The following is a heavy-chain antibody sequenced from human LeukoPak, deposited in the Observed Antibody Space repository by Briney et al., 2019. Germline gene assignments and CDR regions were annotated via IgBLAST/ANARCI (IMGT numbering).Heavy chain of an antibody. V-gene: IGHV3-33*01. D-gene: IGHD3-22*01. CDR3: ARAYYSDITDYPYIGY. Sequence: GGSLRLSCAASGFTFSTYGMHWVRQAPGKGLEWVAVIRYDGNNKFYVDSVRGRFTISRVNSKNTLYLQMNSLRAEDTAVYYCARAYYSDITDYPYIGYWGQGVLVTVSS. CDR2: IRYDGNNK. CDR1: GFTFSTYG. J-gene: IGHJ4*02.